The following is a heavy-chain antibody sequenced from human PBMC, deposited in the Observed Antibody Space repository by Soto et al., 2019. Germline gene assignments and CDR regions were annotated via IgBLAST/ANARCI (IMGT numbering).Heavy chain of an antibody. J-gene: IGHJ4*02. CDR2: TNQKGSEK. D-gene: IGHD1-26*01. CDR1: ESTVRRDW. Sequence: EVHLVESGGGLVQTGGSLRLSCAISESTVRRDWRTWVRQAPGKGLEWVAHTNQKGSEKNYVDSVKGRFTITRDNAKNTLYLQMNSLRVGDTAMYYCSGGVGDAFWGQGTLVTVSS. V-gene: IGHV3-7*04. CDR3: SGGVGDAF.